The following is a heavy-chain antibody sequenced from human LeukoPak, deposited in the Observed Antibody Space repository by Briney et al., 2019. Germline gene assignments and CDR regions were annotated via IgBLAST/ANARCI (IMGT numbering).Heavy chain of an antibody. V-gene: IGHV3-23*01. CDR1: GFTVSNAW. CDR2: ISGSGGIT. D-gene: IGHD3-10*01. J-gene: IGHJ4*02. Sequence: GGSLRLSCAASGFTVSNAWMSWVRQAPGKGQEWVSGISGSGGITYYADSVKGRFTISRDNSKNTLFLQMNSLRAEDTAVYYCAKGRGLIIPLDYWGQGTLVTVSS. CDR3: AKGRGLIIPLDY.